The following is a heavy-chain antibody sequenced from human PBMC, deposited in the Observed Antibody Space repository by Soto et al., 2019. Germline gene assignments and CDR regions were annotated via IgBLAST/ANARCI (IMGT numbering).Heavy chain of an antibody. CDR2: INQDGSER. J-gene: IGHJ4*02. Sequence: CAGSGLTFRNDWLSWVRQAPGKGLEWVANINQDGSERYYVDSVRGRFTISRDNVENSLYLQLNSLRPEDTAVYYCAVYGYGVSAAAYWGQGTLVTVSS. CDR1: GLTFRNDW. CDR3: AVYGYGVSAAAY. V-gene: IGHV3-7*03. D-gene: IGHD4-17*01.